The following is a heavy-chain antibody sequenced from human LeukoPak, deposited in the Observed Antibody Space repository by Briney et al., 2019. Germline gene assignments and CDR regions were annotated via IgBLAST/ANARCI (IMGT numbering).Heavy chain of an antibody. CDR1: GYTFTGYY. J-gene: IGHJ5*02. V-gene: IGHV1-2*06. CDR3: GRGGASNYVIWDCFNP. D-gene: IGHD3-9*01. CDR2: INPNSGGT. Sequence: ASVKVSCKASGYTFTGYYMHWVRQAPGQGLEWMGRINPNSGGTNYAQKFQGRVTMTRDTSISTAYMELSRLGSDDPAVYYCGRGGASNYVIWDCFNPWGKGTLAPVS.